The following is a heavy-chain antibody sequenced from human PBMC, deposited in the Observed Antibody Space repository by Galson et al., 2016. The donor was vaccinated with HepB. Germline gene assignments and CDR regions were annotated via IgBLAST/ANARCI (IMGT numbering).Heavy chain of an antibody. J-gene: IGHJ6*03. V-gene: IGHV3-23*01. D-gene: IGHD6-25*01. Sequence: SLRLSCAASGFTFSIYDMSWVRQAPGKGLEWVSTISGSGSGGTTYYADSVQGRFTISRDNAKNSLYLQMNSLRDEDTAVYYCARDPKAARQVYYYYYYMDVWGRGTTVTVSS. CDR1: GFTFSIYD. CDR3: ARDPKAARQVYYYYYYMDV. CDR2: ISGSGSGGTT.